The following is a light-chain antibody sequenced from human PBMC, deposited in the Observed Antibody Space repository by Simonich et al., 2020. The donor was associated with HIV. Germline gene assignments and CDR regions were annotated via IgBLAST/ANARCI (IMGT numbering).Light chain of an antibody. CDR1: SSDVGGYKY. CDR2: DVS. J-gene: IGLJ2*01. CDR3: CSYAGSHTFV. V-gene: IGLV2-11*01. Sequence: QSALTQPRSVSGSPGQSVTISCTGTSSDVGGYKYVSWYQQNPGKAPKLMIYDVSKRPSGVPDRFSGSKSGNTASLTISGLQAEDEADYYCCSYAGSHTFVFGGGTKLTVL.